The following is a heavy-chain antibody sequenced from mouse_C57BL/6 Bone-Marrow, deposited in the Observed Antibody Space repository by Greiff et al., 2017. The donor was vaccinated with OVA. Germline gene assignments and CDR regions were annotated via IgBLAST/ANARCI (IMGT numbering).Heavy chain of an antibody. J-gene: IGHJ2*01. V-gene: IGHV1-80*01. D-gene: IGHD1-1*01. CDR1: GYAFSSYW. CDR3: ARRGITTVVAHFDY. Sequence: QVQLQQSGAELVKPGASVKIPCKASGYAFSSYWMNWVKQRPGKGLEWIGQIYPGDGDTNYNGKFKGKATLTADKSSSTAYMQLSSLTSEDSAVYFCARRGITTVVAHFDYWGQGTTLTVSS. CDR2: IYPGDGDT.